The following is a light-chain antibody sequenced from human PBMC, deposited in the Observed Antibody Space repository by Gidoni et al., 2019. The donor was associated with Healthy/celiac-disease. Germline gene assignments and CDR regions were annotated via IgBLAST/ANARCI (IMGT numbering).Light chain of an antibody. Sequence: DIQMTQSPSSLSASVGDRVTITCRASQSNSSYLNWYQQKPGKAPKLLIYAASSLQSGVPSRFSGSGSGTDFTLTISSLQPEDFATYYCQQSYSTLGTFXXXTKVEIK. CDR3: QQSYSTLGT. CDR1: QSNSSY. CDR2: AAS. V-gene: IGKV1-39*01. J-gene: IGKJ1*01.